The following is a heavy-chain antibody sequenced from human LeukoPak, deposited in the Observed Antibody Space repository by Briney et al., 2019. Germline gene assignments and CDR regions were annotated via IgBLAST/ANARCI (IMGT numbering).Heavy chain of an antibody. CDR1: GFTFSSYT. Sequence: GGSLRLSCAASGFTFSSYTMNWVRQAPGKGLEWVSSITSSSSYIYYADSVKGRFTISRDNSKNTMYLQMNTLRVEDTAVYYCANRLPVAGPVVDFWGQGTLVTVSS. V-gene: IGHV3-21*04. CDR3: ANRLPVAGPVVDF. D-gene: IGHD6-19*01. CDR2: ITSSSSYI. J-gene: IGHJ4*02.